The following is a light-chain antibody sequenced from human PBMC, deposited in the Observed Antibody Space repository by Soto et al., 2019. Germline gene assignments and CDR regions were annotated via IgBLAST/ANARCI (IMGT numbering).Light chain of an antibody. Sequence: QSALSQPPSVSLAPGQRVTISCTGSSSNIGAGYDVHWYQQLPGTAPKLLIYGNSNRPSGVPDRFSGSKSGTSASLAITGLQAEDEADYYCQSYDSSLSGPYVFGTGTKVTVL. J-gene: IGLJ1*01. CDR2: GNS. CDR3: QSYDSSLSGPYV. CDR1: SSNIGAGYD. V-gene: IGLV1-40*01.